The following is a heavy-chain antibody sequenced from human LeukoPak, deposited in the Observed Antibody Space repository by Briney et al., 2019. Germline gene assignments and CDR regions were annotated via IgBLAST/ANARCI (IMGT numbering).Heavy chain of an antibody. CDR3: ARGDYSSGWYDY. D-gene: IGHD6-19*01. V-gene: IGHV4-59*13. CDR1: GGSITNNY. CDR2: THDSGNS. J-gene: IGHJ4*02. Sequence: SETLSLTCTVSGGSITNNYWAWIRQPPGKGLEWIGYTHDSGNSNYNPSLRSRVTISIDTSKNQFSLKLTSVTAADTAVYYCARGDYSSGWYDYWGQGTLVTVSS.